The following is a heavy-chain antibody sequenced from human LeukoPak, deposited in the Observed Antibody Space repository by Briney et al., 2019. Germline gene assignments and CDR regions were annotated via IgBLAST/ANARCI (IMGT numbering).Heavy chain of an antibody. CDR1: GFTFGRYW. V-gene: IGHV3-7*01. CDR2: IKQDGSAK. J-gene: IGHJ4*02. Sequence: GGSLRLSCTASGFTFGRYWMSWVRQAPGKGLEWVANIKQDGSAKSYVDSVKGRLTISRDNAKNSLYLQMSSLRAEDTAVYYCARYSGDGNFDYWGQGTLVTVSS. D-gene: IGHD5-12*01. CDR3: ARYSGDGNFDY.